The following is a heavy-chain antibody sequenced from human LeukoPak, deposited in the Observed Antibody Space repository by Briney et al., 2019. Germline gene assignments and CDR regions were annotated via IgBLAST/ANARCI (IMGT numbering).Heavy chain of an antibody. CDR1: GYTFTGYY. V-gene: IGHV1-2*02. CDR3: ARVAGIAARPDF. J-gene: IGHJ4*02. Sequence: ASVKVSCKASGYTFTGYYMHWVRQAPGQGIEWMGWINPNSGDTNYPQKFQGRVTMTRDMSISAAFMELSRLTSDDTAVYYCARVAGIAARPDFWGQGTLVTVSS. CDR2: INPNSGDT. D-gene: IGHD6-6*01.